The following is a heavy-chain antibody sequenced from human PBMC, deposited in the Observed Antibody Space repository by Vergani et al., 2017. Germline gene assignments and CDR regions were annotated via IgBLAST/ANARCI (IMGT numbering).Heavy chain of an antibody. Sequence: QVQLVQSGAEVKKPGSSVKVSCKASGGTFSSYAISWVRQAPGQGLEWMGGIIPIFGTANYAQKFQGRVTITADESTSTAYMELSSLRSEDTAVYYCARGMVRGVIMIMDYGMDVWGQGTTVTVSS. D-gene: IGHD3-10*01. CDR1: GGTFSSYA. V-gene: IGHV1-69*12. J-gene: IGHJ6*02. CDR2: IIPIFGTA. CDR3: ARGMVRGVIMIMDYGMDV.